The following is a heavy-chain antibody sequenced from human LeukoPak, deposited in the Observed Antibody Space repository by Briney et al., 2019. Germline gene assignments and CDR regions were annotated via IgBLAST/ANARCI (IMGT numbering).Heavy chain of an antibody. V-gene: IGHV3-21*01. CDR2: ISGSGGST. D-gene: IGHD3-3*01. Sequence: GGSLRLSCVASGLTVGSSYINWVRQAPGKGLEWVSAISGSGGSTYYADSVKGRFTISRDNAKNSLYLQMNSLRAEDTAVYYCVRVDYDFWSGYYDYWGQGTLVTVSS. CDR3: VRVDYDFWSGYYDY. J-gene: IGHJ4*02. CDR1: GLTVGSSY.